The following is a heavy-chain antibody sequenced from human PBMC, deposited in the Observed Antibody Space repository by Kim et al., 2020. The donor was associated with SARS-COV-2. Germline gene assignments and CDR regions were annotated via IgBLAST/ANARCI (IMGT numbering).Heavy chain of an antibody. V-gene: IGHV4-59*01. D-gene: IGHD5-12*01. J-gene: IGHJ4*02. Sequence: SETLSLTCTVSGGSINNFYWAWIRQPPGKGLEWVGYIFFRGSTSYNPSLKSRLVMSVDTSKNLISLNLKSVTAADTASYYCARVVGFSGVGVDYWGQGT. CDR3: ARVVGFSGVGVDY. CDR1: GGSINNFY. CDR2: IFFRGST.